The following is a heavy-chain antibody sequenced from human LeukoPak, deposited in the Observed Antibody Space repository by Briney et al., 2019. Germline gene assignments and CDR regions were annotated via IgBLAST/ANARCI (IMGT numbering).Heavy chain of an antibody. CDR2: ISGSGTNT. D-gene: IGHD3-16*01. J-gene: IGHJ4*02. CDR3: AKFDYGDY. CDR1: GFTLSNYA. V-gene: IGHV3-23*01. Sequence: GGSLRLSCAASGFTLSNYAMNWVRQAPGKGLEWVSSISGSGTNTYYADSVKGRLTIFRDTSKNTLYLQMNSLRAEDTAVYHCAKFDYGDYWGQGTLVTVSS.